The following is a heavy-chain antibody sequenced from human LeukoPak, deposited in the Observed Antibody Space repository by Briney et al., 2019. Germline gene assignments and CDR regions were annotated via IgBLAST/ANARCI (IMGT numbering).Heavy chain of an antibody. CDR3: ARFGVVAATDDDY. V-gene: IGHV4-39*01. CDR2: IYYSGST. D-gene: IGHD2-15*01. Sequence: PSETLSLTCTVSGGSISSSSYYWGWIRQPPGKGLEWIGSIYYSGSTYNNPSLKSRVTISVDTSKNQFSLKLSSVTAADTAVYYCARFGVVAATDDDYWGQGTLVTVSS. J-gene: IGHJ4*02. CDR1: GGSISSSSYY.